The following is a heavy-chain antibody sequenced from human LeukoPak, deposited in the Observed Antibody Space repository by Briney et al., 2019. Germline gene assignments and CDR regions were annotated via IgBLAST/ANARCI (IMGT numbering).Heavy chain of an antibody. J-gene: IGHJ4*02. V-gene: IGHV3-74*01. CDR1: GFSFSTYW. CDR3: TSYNWKYRDY. D-gene: IGHD1-7*01. CDR2: LHPDGSAT. Sequence: GGSLRLSCAASGFSFSTYWMYWVRQAPGKGLVWVSRLHPDGSATDYADSVRGRFTISRDNARNTLFLQMNSLRADDTAVYYCTSYNWKYRDYWGQGTLVTVSS.